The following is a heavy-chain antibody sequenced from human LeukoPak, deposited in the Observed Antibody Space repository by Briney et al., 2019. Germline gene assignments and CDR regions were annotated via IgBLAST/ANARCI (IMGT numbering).Heavy chain of an antibody. V-gene: IGHV3-21*01. CDR2: ISSSSSYI. D-gene: IGHD1-20*01. CDR1: GFTFSSYS. Sequence: AGTLRLSCAASGFTFSSYSMNWVRQAPGKGLEWVSSISSSSSYIYYAHSVKGRFTISRDNAKNSLYLQMNSLRAEDTAVYYCARDLTRTATLLSYYFDYWGQGTLVTVSS. J-gene: IGHJ4*02. CDR3: ARDLTRTATLLSYYFDY.